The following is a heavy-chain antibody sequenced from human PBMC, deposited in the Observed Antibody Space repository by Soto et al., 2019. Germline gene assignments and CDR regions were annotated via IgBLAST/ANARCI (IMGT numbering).Heavy chain of an antibody. J-gene: IGHJ6*03. CDR3: ASCRYYYYYYMDV. V-gene: IGHV4-34*01. CDR2: INHSGST. Sequence: SXTLSLTCAVYGGSLSGYYWSWIRQSPGKGLEWIGEINHSGSTNYNPSLKSRVTISVDTSKNQFSLKLSSVTAADTAVYYCASCRYYYYYYMDVWGKGTTVTVSS. CDR1: GGSLSGYY.